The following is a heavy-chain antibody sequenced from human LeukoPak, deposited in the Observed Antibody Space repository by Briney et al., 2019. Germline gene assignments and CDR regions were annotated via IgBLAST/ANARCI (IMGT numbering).Heavy chain of an antibody. Sequence: GASVKVSCKASGYTFTSYGISWVRQAPGQGLAWMGWISAYNGNTNYAQKLQGRVTMTTDTSTSTAYMELRSLRSDDTAVYYCATSYGSGSYYSRRNPYYFDYWGQGTLVTVSS. V-gene: IGHV1-18*01. CDR3: ATSYGSGSYYSRRNPYYFDY. D-gene: IGHD3-10*01. CDR1: GYTFTSYG. CDR2: ISAYNGNT. J-gene: IGHJ4*02.